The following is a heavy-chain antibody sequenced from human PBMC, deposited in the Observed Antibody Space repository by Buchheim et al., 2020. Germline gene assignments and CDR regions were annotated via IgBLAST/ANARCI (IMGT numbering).Heavy chain of an antibody. CDR3: TNLAEQPGRNY. Sequence: EVQLVESGGDLVQPGGSLRLSCAASGFTFSIYWMHWVRQAPGKGLVWVSRIHSDGSSTDYADSVKGRFTISRDNATTTLYLQMNSLRAEDTAVYYCTNLAEQPGRNYWGQGTL. V-gene: IGHV3-74*01. CDR2: IHSDGSST. CDR1: GFTFSIYW. J-gene: IGHJ4*02. D-gene: IGHD6-13*01.